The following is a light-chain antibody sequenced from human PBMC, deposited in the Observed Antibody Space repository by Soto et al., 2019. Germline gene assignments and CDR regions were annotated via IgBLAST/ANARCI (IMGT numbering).Light chain of an antibody. CDR3: QQRNSYPLT. J-gene: IGKJ3*01. V-gene: IGKV1-9*01. Sequence: DIQLTQSPSFLSASVGDRVTITCRASQGISSYLAWYQQKPGKAPKLLIYAASTLQSGVPSRFSGSGSGTEFTLKISSLQPEDFATYYCQQRNSYPLTFGPGTKVDIK. CDR1: QGISSY. CDR2: AAS.